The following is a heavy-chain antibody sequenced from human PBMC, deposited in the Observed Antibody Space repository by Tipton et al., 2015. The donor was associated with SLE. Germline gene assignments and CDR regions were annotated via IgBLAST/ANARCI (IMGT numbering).Heavy chain of an antibody. CDR3: AKNAEKHCGGDCSPFDY. CDR1: GFTFSNFA. Sequence: SLRLSCAASGFTFSNFAMTWVRQAPGKGLEWVSIIYSGGSTYYADSVKGRFTVSRGTSKNTLYLQMSSLRPEDTAVYYCAKNAEKHCGGDCSPFDYWGQGTLVTVSS. J-gene: IGHJ4*02. D-gene: IGHD2-21*01. V-gene: IGHV3-23*03. CDR2: IYSGGST.